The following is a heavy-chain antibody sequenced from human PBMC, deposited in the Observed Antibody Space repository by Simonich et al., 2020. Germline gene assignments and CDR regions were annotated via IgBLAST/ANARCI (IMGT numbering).Heavy chain of an antibody. CDR3: ARLPDY. Sequence: QVQLHESGPGLVKPSETLSLTCTVSGGSISSYYWRWIRQPPGKGLECIGFIYYSGSTNYNPSLKSRVTISVDTSKNQFSLKLSSVTAADTAVYYCARLPDYWGQGTLVTVSS. V-gene: IGHV4-59*08. CDR2: IYYSGST. CDR1: GGSISSYY. J-gene: IGHJ4*02.